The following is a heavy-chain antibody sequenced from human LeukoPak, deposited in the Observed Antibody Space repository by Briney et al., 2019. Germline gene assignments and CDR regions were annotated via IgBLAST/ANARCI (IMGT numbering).Heavy chain of an antibody. CDR1: GYTFTSYA. Sequence: ASVKVSCKASGYTFTSYAMHWVRQAPGQRLEWMGWINAGNGNTKYSQKFQGRVTITRDTSASTAYMELSSLRSEDTAVYYCARDPARYSYGSLPEYWGQGTLVTVSS. CDR2: INAGNGNT. CDR3: ARDPARYSYGSLPEY. V-gene: IGHV1-3*01. D-gene: IGHD5-18*01. J-gene: IGHJ4*02.